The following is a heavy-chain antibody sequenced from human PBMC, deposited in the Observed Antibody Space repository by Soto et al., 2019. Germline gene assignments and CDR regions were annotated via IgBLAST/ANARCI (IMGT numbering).Heavy chain of an antibody. CDR1: GFTFSTYS. V-gene: IGHV3-48*02. J-gene: IGHJ4*02. CDR2: ISSSGSTI. D-gene: IGHD2-2*01. Sequence: PGGSLRLSCSASGFTFSTYSMNWVRQAPGKGLERVSYISSSGSTIYYAGSVRGRFTISRDNAKNSLYLQMNSLRDEDTAVYYCARVACISTSCYGPAAYYFDYWGQGTLVTVSS. CDR3: ARVACISTSCYGPAAYYFDY.